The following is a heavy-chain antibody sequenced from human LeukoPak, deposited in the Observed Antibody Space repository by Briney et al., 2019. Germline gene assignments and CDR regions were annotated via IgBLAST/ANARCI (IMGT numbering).Heavy chain of an antibody. D-gene: IGHD1-26*01. J-gene: IGHJ4*02. CDR2: IKSKTDGGTT. CDR3: STELRWELQFTY. V-gene: IGHV3-15*01. Sequence: GSLRLSCAASGFTFTTAWMTWVRQVPGKGLEWVGRIKSKTDGGTTDYAAPVKDRFTISRDDSKNTLYLQMNSLKTEDTAIYYCSTELRWELQFTYWGQGALVTVSS. CDR1: GFTFTTAW.